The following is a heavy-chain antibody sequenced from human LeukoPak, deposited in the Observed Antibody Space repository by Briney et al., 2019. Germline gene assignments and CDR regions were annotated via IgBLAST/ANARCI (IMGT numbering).Heavy chain of an antibody. CDR2: ITSSGTYI. J-gene: IGHJ4*01. CDR3: ARASGGWDLDY. Sequence: PGRSLRLSCAASGFTFTVFHMNWVRQAPGKGLEWISSITSSGTYITYADSIQGRFTISRDNAKNSLYLQMNSLRVDDTALYYCARASGGWDLDYWGHGTLVTVSS. D-gene: IGHD1-26*01. CDR1: GFTFTVFH. V-gene: IGHV3-21*01.